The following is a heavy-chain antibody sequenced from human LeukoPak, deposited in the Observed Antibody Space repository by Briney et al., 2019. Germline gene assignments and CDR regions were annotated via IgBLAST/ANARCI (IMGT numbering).Heavy chain of an antibody. Sequence: ASVKVSCKASGYTFTGYYMHWVRQAPGQGLEWIGWINPNSGGTNYAQKFQGRVTITRNTSISTAYMELSSLRSEDTAVYYCARKYYDFWSGYYSIGFDPWGQGTLVTVSS. CDR3: ARKYYDFWSGYYSIGFDP. CDR2: INPNSGGT. V-gene: IGHV1-2*02. CDR1: GYTFTGYY. D-gene: IGHD3-3*01. J-gene: IGHJ5*02.